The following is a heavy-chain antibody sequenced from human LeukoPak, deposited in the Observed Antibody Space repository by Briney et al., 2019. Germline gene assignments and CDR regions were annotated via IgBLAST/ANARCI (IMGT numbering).Heavy chain of an antibody. CDR3: ARSGTYQHSSSYDY. V-gene: IGHV4-34*01. Sequence: PSETLSLTCAVYGGSFSGYYWSWIRQPPGKTLEWIGEIHHSGTTNYNPSLKSRVNILIDPSKKQFSLKLSSVSAADTAVYYCARSGTYQHSSSYDYWGQGTLVTVSS. D-gene: IGHD6-13*01. J-gene: IGHJ4*02. CDR1: GGSFSGYY. CDR2: IHHSGTT.